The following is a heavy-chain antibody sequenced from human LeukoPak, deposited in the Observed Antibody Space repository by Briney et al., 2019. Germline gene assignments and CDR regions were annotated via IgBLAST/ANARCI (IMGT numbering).Heavy chain of an antibody. CDR1: GGSFSGYY. J-gene: IGHJ4*02. CDR2: INHSGST. Sequence: PSETLSLTCAVYGGSFSGYYWSWIRQPPGKGLEWIGEINHSGSTNYNPSLKSRVTISVDTSKNQFSLKLSSVTAADTAVYYCARGSTRDTAMVTVVFDYWGQGTLVTVSS. V-gene: IGHV4-34*01. CDR3: ARGSTRDTAMVTVVFDY. D-gene: IGHD5-18*01.